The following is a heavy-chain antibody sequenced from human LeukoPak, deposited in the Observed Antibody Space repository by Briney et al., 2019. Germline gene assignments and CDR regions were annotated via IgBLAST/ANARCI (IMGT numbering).Heavy chain of an antibody. D-gene: IGHD6-13*01. J-gene: IGHJ6*02. CDR1: GDSFIAHH. Sequence: ASVKVSCKVSGDSFIAHHMHWVRQAPGQGLEWMGRILPHSGDTNFAQKFQGRVTMTRDTSISTAYMELSRLRSDDTAVYYCAREWRSSWYVFGMDVWGQGTTVTVSS. CDR3: AREWRSSWYVFGMDV. V-gene: IGHV1-2*06. CDR2: ILPHSGDT.